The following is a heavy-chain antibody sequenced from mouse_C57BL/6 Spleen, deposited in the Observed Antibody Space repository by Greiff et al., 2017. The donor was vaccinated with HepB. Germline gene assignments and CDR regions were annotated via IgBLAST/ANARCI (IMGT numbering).Heavy chain of an antibody. V-gene: IGHV1-80*01. J-gene: IGHJ3*01. D-gene: IGHD2-4*01. CDR1: GYAFSSYW. CDR2: IYPGDGDT. Sequence: VQLQQSGAELVKPGASVKISCKASGYAFSSYWMNWVKQRPGKGLEWIGQIYPGDGDTNDNGKFKGKATLTADKSSSTAYMQLSSLTSEDSAVYFCARKGDDYDAFAYWGQGTLVTVSA. CDR3: ARKGDDYDAFAY.